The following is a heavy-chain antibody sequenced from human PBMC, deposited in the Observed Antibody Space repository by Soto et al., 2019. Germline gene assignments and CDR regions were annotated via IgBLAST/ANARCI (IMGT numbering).Heavy chain of an antibody. CDR3: ARVGHAIYSSSSSYDY. D-gene: IGHD6-6*01. Sequence: ASVKVSCKASGYTFTSYGISWVRQAPGQGLEWMGWISAYNGNTNYAQKLQGGVTISVDKSKNQSSLKLSSVTAADTAVYYRARVGHAIYSSSSSYDYWGQGTLVTVSS. CDR2: ISAYNGNT. CDR1: GYTFTSYG. J-gene: IGHJ4*02. V-gene: IGHV1-18*01.